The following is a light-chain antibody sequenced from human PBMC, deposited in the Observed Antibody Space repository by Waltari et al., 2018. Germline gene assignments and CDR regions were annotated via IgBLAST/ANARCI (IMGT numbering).Light chain of an antibody. V-gene: IGLV1-44*01. CDR1: SPNVGSNS. Sequence: QSVVTQPPSASGAPGQRVTISGSGSSPNVGSNSIQWSQQLPGTAPKVVMYDIARRPAGVPDRFSGSRSGTTASLTISGLQSEDEADYYCSVWDDSLSGPVFGGGTKLTVL. CDR3: SVWDDSLSGPV. CDR2: DIA. J-gene: IGLJ2*01.